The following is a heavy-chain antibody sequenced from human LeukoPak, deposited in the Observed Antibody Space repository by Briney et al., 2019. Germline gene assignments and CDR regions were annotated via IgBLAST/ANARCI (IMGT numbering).Heavy chain of an antibody. CDR2: VKQDGTEK. V-gene: IGHV3-7*01. Sequence: GGSLRLSCEASGFTFRDYWMTWVRQAPGKGLEWVANVKQDGTEKFYVDSVKGRFTISRDNGKNSLYLQMNSLRVEDTAIYYCARAGGTSWADYWGQGTLVTLSS. CDR1: GFTFRDYW. CDR3: ARAGGTSWADY. J-gene: IGHJ4*02. D-gene: IGHD6-13*01.